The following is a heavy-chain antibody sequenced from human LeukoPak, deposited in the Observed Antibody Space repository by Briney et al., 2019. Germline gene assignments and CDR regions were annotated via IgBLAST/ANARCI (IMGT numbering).Heavy chain of an antibody. V-gene: IGHV3-23*01. CDR1: GFTFSSYA. CDR2: ISGSGGST. J-gene: IGHJ5*02. D-gene: IGHD3/OR15-3a*01. CDR3: AKTGTGYFRNWFDP. Sequence: GGSLILSCAASGFTFSSYAMSWVRQAPGKGLEWVSAISGSGGSTYYADSVKGRFTISRDSSKNTLYLQMNSLRVEDTAVYSCAKTGTGYFRNWFDPWGQGTLVTVSS.